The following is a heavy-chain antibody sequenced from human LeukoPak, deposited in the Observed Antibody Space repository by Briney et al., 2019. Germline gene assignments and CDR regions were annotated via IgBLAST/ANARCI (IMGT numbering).Heavy chain of an antibody. D-gene: IGHD5-24*01. CDR2: IYRGGSA. J-gene: IGHJ2*01. CDR1: GFSVSTND. Sequence: PGESLRLSCAASGFSVSTNDLSWGRQAPGKGPEWLSIIYRGGSAFYAGSVKGRFTISRDTYTNMLYLRMNSLRAEGTAVYYCASLLQGWWYFELWGRGTLVTVSS. V-gene: IGHV3-53*01. CDR3: ASLLQGWWYFEL.